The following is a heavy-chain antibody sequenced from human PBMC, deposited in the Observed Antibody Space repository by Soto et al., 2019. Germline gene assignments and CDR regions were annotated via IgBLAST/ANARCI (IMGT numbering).Heavy chain of an antibody. J-gene: IGHJ4*02. V-gene: IGHV1-46*01. Sequence: DSVQVSFKASGSTFTSYYMHWLRQAPGQGLEWMGIINPSGGSTSYAQKFQGRVTTTRDTSTSTVYMELSSLRSEDTAVYYCARDQVIAVAGTALGYWGQGTLVTVSS. CDR2: INPSGGST. CDR3: ARDQVIAVAGTALGY. CDR1: GSTFTSYY. D-gene: IGHD6-19*01.